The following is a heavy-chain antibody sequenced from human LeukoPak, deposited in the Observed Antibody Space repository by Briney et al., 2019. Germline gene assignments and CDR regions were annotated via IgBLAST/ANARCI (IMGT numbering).Heavy chain of an antibody. V-gene: IGHV4-59*03. CDR2: MYNSGRTT. D-gene: IGHD7-27*01. CDR1: GGSIISSY. J-gene: IGHJ4*02. Sequence: SETLSLTCTVSGGSIISSYWTRIRQPPGKGLEWIGYMYNSGRTTNYNPSLKSRATISMDTSKNQFSLNLKSVTAADTAIYYCAKIPGDRPDDWGQGTLVTVS. CDR3: AKIPGDRPDD.